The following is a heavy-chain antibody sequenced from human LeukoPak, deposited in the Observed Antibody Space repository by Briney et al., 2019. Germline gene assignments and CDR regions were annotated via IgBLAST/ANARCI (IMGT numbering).Heavy chain of an antibody. Sequence: ASVKVSCKASGYTLTGYHMHWVRQAPGQGLEWMGWINPNSGGTNYAHKFQGRVTMTRDTSISTAYMELRSDDTAIYYCARGGVVGLDAFDIWGQGTMVTVSS. V-gene: IGHV1-2*07. D-gene: IGHD2-15*01. CDR2: INPNSGGT. CDR1: GYTLTGYH. CDR3: ARGGVVGLDAFDI. J-gene: IGHJ3*02.